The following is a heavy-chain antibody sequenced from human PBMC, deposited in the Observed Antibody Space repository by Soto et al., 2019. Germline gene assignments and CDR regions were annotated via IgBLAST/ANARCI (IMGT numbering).Heavy chain of an antibody. CDR1: GYTFTGYY. CDR2: INPNSGGT. D-gene: IGHD3-3*01. V-gene: IGHV1-2*04. J-gene: IGHJ6*02. CDR3: ARTRDTIFGVVGGMDV. Sequence: ASVKVSCKASGYTFTGYYMHWVRQAPGQGLEWMGWINPNSGGTNYAQKFQGWVTMTRDTSISTAYMELSRLRSDDTAVYYCARTRDTIFGVVGGMDVWGQGTTVTVSS.